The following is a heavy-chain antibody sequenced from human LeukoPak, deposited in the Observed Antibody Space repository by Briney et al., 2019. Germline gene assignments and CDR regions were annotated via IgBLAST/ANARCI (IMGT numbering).Heavy chain of an antibody. Sequence: PGGSLRLSCAASGFTFNNYGMHWVRQAPGKGLEWVAVIWHDGSNKYYGDSVKSRFTISRDNSKNTLYLQMNRLRAEDTAVYYCARDSLSSSSGWFDPWGQGTLVTVSS. V-gene: IGHV3-33*01. CDR2: IWHDGSNK. CDR1: GFTFNNYG. CDR3: ARDSLSSSSGWFDP. J-gene: IGHJ5*02. D-gene: IGHD6-6*01.